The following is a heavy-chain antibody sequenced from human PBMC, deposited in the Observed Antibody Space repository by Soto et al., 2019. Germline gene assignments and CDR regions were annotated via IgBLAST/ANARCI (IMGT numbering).Heavy chain of an antibody. J-gene: IGHJ4*02. CDR1: GFTSSRHG. Sequence: PAGSLRLSCAASGFTSSRHGMHWVRQAPGKGLEWVAVIWYDGSNKYYADSVKGRFTISRDNSKNTLYLQMNSLRAEDTAVYYWAEVELTCRSMITFGGVNEYYFDYWGQGTLVTVSS. CDR2: IWYDGSNK. CDR3: AEVELTCRSMITFGGVNEYYFDY. D-gene: IGHD3-16*01. V-gene: IGHV3-33*06.